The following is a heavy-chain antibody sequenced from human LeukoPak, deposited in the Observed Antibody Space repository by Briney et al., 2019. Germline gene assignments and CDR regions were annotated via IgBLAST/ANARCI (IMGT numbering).Heavy chain of an antibody. CDR1: GFTFSSYS. D-gene: IGHD5-12*01. V-gene: IGHV3-21*01. CDR2: ISSSSSYI. CDR3: ARVDIVATISLNYYYGMDV. Sequence: GGSLRLSCAASGFTFSSYSMNWVRQAPGKGLEWVSSISSSSSYIYYADSVKGRFTISRDNAKNSLYLQMNSLRAEDTAVYYCARVDIVATISLNYYYGMDVWGQGTTVTVSS. J-gene: IGHJ6*02.